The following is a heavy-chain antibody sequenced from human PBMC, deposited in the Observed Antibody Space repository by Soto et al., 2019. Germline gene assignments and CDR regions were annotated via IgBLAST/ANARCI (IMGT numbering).Heavy chain of an antibody. J-gene: IGHJ4*02. V-gene: IGHV1-8*01. CDR1: GYTFTSYD. D-gene: IGHD2-15*01. CDR3: ARELLYCSGGSCSSEFDY. Sequence: QVQLVQSGAEVKKPGASVKVSCKASGYTFTSYDINWVRQATGQGLEWMGWMNPNSGNTGYAQKFQGRVTMTRNTSISTAYMELSSLRSEDTAVYYCARELLYCSGGSCSSEFDYWGQGTLVTVSS. CDR2: MNPNSGNT.